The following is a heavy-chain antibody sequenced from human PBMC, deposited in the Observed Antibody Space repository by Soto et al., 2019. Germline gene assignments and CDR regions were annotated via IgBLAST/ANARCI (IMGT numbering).Heavy chain of an antibody. CDR2: INHSGST. Sequence: SETLSLTCAVYGGSFSGYYWSWIRQPPGKGLEWIGEINHSGSTNYNPSLKSRVTISVDTSKNQFSLKLSPVTAADTAVYYCARGPTRYCSGGSCYSFSRVGSGKVAHDYWGQGTLVTVSS. V-gene: IGHV4-34*01. CDR3: ARGPTRYCSGGSCYSFSRVGSGKVAHDY. J-gene: IGHJ4*02. D-gene: IGHD2-15*01. CDR1: GGSFSGYY.